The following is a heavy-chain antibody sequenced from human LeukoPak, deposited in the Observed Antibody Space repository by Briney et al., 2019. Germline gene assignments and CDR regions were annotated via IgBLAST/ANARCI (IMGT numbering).Heavy chain of an antibody. D-gene: IGHD3-3*01. CDR2: ISAYNGNT. Sequence: ASVKVSCKASGYTFTSYGISWVRQAPGQGLEWMGWISAYNGNTNYAQKLQGRVTMTTDTSTSTAYMELRSLRSDDTAVYYCARGVRYYDFWSGRWYYYYYMDVWGKGTTVTVSS. CDR1: GYTFTSYG. V-gene: IGHV1-18*01. J-gene: IGHJ6*03. CDR3: ARGVRYYDFWSGRWYYYYYMDV.